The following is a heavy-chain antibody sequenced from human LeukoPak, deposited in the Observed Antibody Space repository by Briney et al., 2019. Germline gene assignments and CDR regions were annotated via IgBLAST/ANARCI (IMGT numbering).Heavy chain of an antibody. D-gene: IGHD5-18*01. Sequence: ASVKVSCKASGYTFTSYGISWVRQAPGQGLEWMGWISAYSGNTNYAQKLQGRVTMTTDTSTSTAYMELRSLRSDDTAVYYCARDHTLLGPPDYWGQGTLVTVSS. CDR1: GYTFTSYG. CDR2: ISAYSGNT. V-gene: IGHV1-18*01. CDR3: ARDHTLLGPPDY. J-gene: IGHJ4*02.